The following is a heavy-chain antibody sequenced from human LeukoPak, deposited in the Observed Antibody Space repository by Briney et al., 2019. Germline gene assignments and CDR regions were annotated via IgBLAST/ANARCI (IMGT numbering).Heavy chain of an antibody. V-gene: IGHV4-34*01. CDR1: GGSFSGYY. CDR3: ARRSLGYCSSTSCRKGDH. Sequence: SETLSLTCAVYGGSFSGYYWSWIRQPPGKGLEWIGEINHSGSTNYNPSLKSRVTISVDTSKNQFSLKLSSVTAADTAVYYCARRSLGYCSSTSCRKGDHWGQGTLVTVSS. D-gene: IGHD2-2*01. J-gene: IGHJ4*02. CDR2: INHSGST.